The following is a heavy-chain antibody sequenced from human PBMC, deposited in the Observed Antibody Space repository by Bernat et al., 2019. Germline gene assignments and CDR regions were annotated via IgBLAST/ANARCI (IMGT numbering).Heavy chain of an antibody. CDR1: GFTFSSYG. Sequence: QVQLVESGGGVVQPGRSLRLSCAASGFTFSSYGMHWVRQAPGKGLEWVAVISYDGSNKYYADSVKGRFTISRDNSKNTLYLQMNSLRAEDTAVYYCAKDHGGKTGPFDYWGQGTLVTVSS. CDR2: ISYDGSNK. J-gene: IGHJ4*02. D-gene: IGHD1-1*01. V-gene: IGHV3-30*18. CDR3: AKDHGGKTGPFDY.